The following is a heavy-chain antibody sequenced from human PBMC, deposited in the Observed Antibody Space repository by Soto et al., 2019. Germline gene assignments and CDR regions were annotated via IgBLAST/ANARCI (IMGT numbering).Heavy chain of an antibody. Sequence: QVQLVQSGAEVKKPGSSVGVSCKASGDTFSTYTISWVRQAPGQGFEWLGRSIPILDVANYAQSFQGRVTITADKSTSTAYMELNSLRSEDTAVYYCARDSGNQLLIDYWGQGTLVTVSS. V-gene: IGHV1-69*08. CDR2: SIPILDVA. CDR3: ARDSGNQLLIDY. J-gene: IGHJ4*02. CDR1: GDTFSTYT. D-gene: IGHD2-2*01.